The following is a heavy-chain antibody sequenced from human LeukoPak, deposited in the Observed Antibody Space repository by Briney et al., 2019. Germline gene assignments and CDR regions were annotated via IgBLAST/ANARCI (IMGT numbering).Heavy chain of an antibody. Sequence: PSETLSLTCTVSGGSISSYYWGWIRQPPGKGLEWIGSIYYSGSTYYNPSLKSRVTISVDTSKNQFSLKLSSVTAADTAVYYCARDVIAAAAPDYWGQGTLVTVSS. CDR2: IYYSGST. CDR3: ARDVIAAAAPDY. CDR1: GGSISSYY. D-gene: IGHD6-13*01. J-gene: IGHJ4*02. V-gene: IGHV4-39*07.